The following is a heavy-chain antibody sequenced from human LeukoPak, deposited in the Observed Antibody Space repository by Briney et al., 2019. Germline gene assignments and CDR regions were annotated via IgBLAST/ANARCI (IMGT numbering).Heavy chain of an antibody. D-gene: IGHD3-9*01. CDR2: IIPIFGTA. V-gene: IGHV1-69*05. Sequence: GASVKVSCKASGGTFSSYAISWVRQAPGQGLEWMGGIIPIFGTANYAQKFQGRVTITTDESTSTAYMELSSLRSEDTAVYYCARFGKYYDILTGYAMDVWGKGTTVTVSS. CDR3: ARFGKYYDILTGYAMDV. J-gene: IGHJ6*03. CDR1: GGTFSSYA.